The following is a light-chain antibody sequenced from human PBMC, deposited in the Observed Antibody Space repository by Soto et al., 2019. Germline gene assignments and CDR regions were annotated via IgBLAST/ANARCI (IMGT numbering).Light chain of an antibody. Sequence: DIQMTQSPSTMSASVGDRVTITCRASQNIDSWLAWYQQKPGKAPKLLIYKASSLESGVPSRVSGSGSGTEFTLTISSLQPDDFATYDCQQYSSYYTVGQGTRLEI. CDR1: QNIDSW. CDR3: QQYSSYYT. V-gene: IGKV1-5*03. J-gene: IGKJ2*01. CDR2: KAS.